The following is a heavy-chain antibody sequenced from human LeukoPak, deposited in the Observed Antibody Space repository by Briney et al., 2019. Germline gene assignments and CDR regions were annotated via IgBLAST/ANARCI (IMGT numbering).Heavy chain of an antibody. CDR1: GFTLSDYS. CDR2: ISSSGAHT. D-gene: IGHD3-10*01. Sequence: GGSLRLSCAASGFTLSDYSMHWIRQAPGKGLEYVSAISSSGAHTYYANSVKGRFTISRDNSKNTLYLQMGSLRAGDMAVYYCARVGNSGAFDIWGQETMVTVSS. V-gene: IGHV3-64*01. J-gene: IGHJ3*02. CDR3: ARVGNSGAFDI.